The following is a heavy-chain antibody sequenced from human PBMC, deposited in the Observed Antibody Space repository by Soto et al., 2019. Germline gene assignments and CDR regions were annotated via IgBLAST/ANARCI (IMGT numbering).Heavy chain of an antibody. V-gene: IGHV3-23*01. J-gene: IGHJ3*02. CDR2: ISGSGGST. CDR3: AKGPDFWSGYYTGPSDAFDI. Sequence: EVQLLESGGGLVQPGGSLRLSCAASGLTFSSYAMSWVRQAPGKGLEWVSAISGSGGSTYYADSVKGRFTISRDNSKNTLYLQMNSLRAEDTAVYYCAKGPDFWSGYYTGPSDAFDIWGQGTMVTVSS. D-gene: IGHD3-3*01. CDR1: GLTFSSYA.